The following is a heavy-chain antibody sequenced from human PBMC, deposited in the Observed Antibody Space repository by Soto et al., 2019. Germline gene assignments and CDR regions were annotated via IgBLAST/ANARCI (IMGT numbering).Heavy chain of an antibody. Sequence: EVQLLESGGGLVQPGGSLRLSCAASGFTFSSYAMSWVRQAPGKGLEWVSAISGSGGSTYYADSVKGRFTISRDNSKKTQYLQMNSLRAEDTAVYYCANSVVVPTTIGAFDIWGQGTMVTVSS. CDR3: ANSVVVPTTIGAFDI. J-gene: IGHJ3*02. CDR2: ISGSGGST. D-gene: IGHD2-2*02. CDR1: GFTFSSYA. V-gene: IGHV3-23*01.